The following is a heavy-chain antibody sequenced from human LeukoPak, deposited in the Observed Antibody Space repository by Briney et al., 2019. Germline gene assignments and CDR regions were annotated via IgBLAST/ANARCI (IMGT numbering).Heavy chain of an antibody. CDR2: MNPNSGNT. CDR1: GYTFTSYD. V-gene: IGHV1-8*01. J-gene: IGHJ4*02. Sequence: ASVKVSCKASGYTFTSYDINWVRQATGQGLEWMGWMNPNSGNTGYAQKFQGRVTMTRNTSISTAYMELSSLRSEDTAVYYCARSPEEVEATQDWGQGTLVTVSS. CDR3: ARSPEEVEATQD. D-gene: IGHD1-26*01.